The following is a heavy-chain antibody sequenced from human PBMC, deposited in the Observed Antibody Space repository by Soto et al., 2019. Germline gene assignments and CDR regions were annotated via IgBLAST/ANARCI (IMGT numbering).Heavy chain of an antibody. CDR3: AGGYDFWRGYYLQRRHSSYFYGMDV. CDR2: IIPIFGTA. CDR1: GGTFSSYA. D-gene: IGHD3-3*01. J-gene: IGHJ6*02. V-gene: IGHV1-69*13. Sequence: SSVKVSCKASGGTFSSYAISWVRQAPGQGLEWMGGIIPIFGTANYRQKFQGRVTITADESKSTAYMKLSSLRSEDTAVYYCAGGYDFWRGYYLQRRHSSYFYGMDVWG.